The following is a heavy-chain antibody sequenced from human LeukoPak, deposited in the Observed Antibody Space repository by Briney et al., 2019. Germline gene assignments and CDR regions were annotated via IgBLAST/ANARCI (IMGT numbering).Heavy chain of an antibody. D-gene: IGHD4-17*01. Sequence: GGSLRLSCAASGFTFSSYAMSWVRQAPGKGLEWVSAISGSGGSTYYADSVKGRFTISRDNSKNTLYQQMNSLRAEDTAVYYCAKGDYGDYVGWFDPWGQGTLVTVSS. CDR3: AKGDYGDYVGWFDP. CDR1: GFTFSSYA. J-gene: IGHJ5*02. CDR2: ISGSGGST. V-gene: IGHV3-23*01.